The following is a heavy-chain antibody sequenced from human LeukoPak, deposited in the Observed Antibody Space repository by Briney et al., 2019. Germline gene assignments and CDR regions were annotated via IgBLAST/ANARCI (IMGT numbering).Heavy chain of an antibody. D-gene: IGHD2/OR15-2a*01. CDR3: AKDQYRDYFRGADY. Sequence: SVTVSCKASGGTFSSYAISWVRQAPGQGLEWMGGIIPIFGTANYAQKFQGRVTITADESTSTAYMELSSLRSEDTAVYYCAKDQYRDYFRGADYWGQGTLVTVSS. V-gene: IGHV1-69*13. CDR1: GGTFSSYA. CDR2: IIPIFGTA. J-gene: IGHJ4*02.